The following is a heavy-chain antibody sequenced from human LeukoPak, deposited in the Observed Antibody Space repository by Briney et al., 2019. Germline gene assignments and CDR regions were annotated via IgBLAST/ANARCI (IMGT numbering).Heavy chain of an antibody. CDR1: GFTFSSYS. D-gene: IGHD3-10*01. J-gene: IGHJ6*02. Sequence: PGGSLRLSCAASGFTFSSYSMNWVRQAPGKGLEWVSYISNSGSTMYYADSVKARFTISRDNAKNSLYLQTNSLRDEDTAVYYCAREFEMDVWGQGTTVTVSS. V-gene: IGHV3-48*02. CDR3: AREFEMDV. CDR2: ISNSGSTM.